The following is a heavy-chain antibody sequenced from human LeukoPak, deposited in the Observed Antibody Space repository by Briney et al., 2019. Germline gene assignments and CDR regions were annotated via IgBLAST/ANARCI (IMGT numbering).Heavy chain of an antibody. CDR2: ISGSGGST. CDR1: GFTFSSYA. V-gene: IGHV3-23*01. Sequence: GGSLRLSCAASGFTFSSYAMSWVRQAPAKGLEWVSAISGSGGSTYYPDSVKGRFTISRDNSKNTLYLQMNSLRAEDTAVYYCAKSPPNYYDSSGPLDAFDIWGQGTMVTVSS. CDR3: AKSPPNYYDSSGPLDAFDI. J-gene: IGHJ3*02. D-gene: IGHD3-22*01.